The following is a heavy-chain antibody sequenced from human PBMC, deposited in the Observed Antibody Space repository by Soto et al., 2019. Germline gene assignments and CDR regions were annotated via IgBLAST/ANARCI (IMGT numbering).Heavy chain of an antibody. J-gene: IGHJ4*02. CDR1: GYTFTSYY. V-gene: IGHV1-18*04. CDR2: ISAYNGNT. CDR3: ARGGQPIDY. Sequence: ASVKATCKASGYTFTSYYMHWVRQAPGQGLEWMGRISAYNGNTNYPQKLQGRLTMTTDTSTSTAYMELRSLRSDDTAVYYCARGGQPIDYWGQGTLVTVSS.